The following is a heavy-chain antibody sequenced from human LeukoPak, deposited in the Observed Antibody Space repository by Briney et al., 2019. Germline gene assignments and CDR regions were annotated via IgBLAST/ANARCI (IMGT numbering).Heavy chain of an antibody. D-gene: IGHD3-10*01. Sequence: GGSLRLSCVSSGFTFSNYWMKWVRQAPGKGLEWVASINEDGSGKFSVGSVKGRFTISRDNAKNSLYLQMNSLRAEDTAVYYCARGTYYYGSGSVNWGQGTLVTVSS. CDR2: INEDGSGK. CDR3: ARGTYYYGSGSVN. V-gene: IGHV3-7*01. CDR1: GFTFSNYW. J-gene: IGHJ4*02.